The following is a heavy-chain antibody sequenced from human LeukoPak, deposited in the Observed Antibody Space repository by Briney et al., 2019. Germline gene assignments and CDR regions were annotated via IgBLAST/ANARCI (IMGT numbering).Heavy chain of an antibody. CDR1: GFTFSSYA. CDR3: AKASRVSVEYYFDY. CDR2: ISGSGGRI. J-gene: IGHJ4*02. D-gene: IGHD5/OR15-5a*01. Sequence: GGSLRLSCAASGFTFSSYAMTWVRQAPGKGLKWVSGISGSGGRIYYADSLKGRFTISRDNSNNTLYLQMNSLRAEDTAVYYCAKASRVSVEYYFDYWGQGTLVTVSS. V-gene: IGHV3-23*01.